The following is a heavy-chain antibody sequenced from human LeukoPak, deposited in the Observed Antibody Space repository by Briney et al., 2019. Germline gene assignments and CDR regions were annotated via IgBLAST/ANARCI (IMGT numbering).Heavy chain of an antibody. D-gene: IGHD5-12*01. Sequence: PSETLSLTCAVYGGSFSGYYWSWIRQPPGKGLEWIGEINHSGSTNYNPSLKSRVTISVDTSKNQFSLKLSSVTAADTAVYYCARDLGYSGYSYYYYYYMDVWGKGTTVTVSS. CDR3: ARDLGYSGYSYYYYYYMDV. CDR1: GGSFSGYY. J-gene: IGHJ6*03. CDR2: INHSGST. V-gene: IGHV4-34*01.